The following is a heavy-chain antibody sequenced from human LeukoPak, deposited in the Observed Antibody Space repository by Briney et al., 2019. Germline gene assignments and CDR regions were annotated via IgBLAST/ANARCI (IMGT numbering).Heavy chain of an antibody. J-gene: IGHJ4*02. V-gene: IGHV4-39*01. CDR2: INYGGTT. D-gene: IGHD3-10*01. Sequence: SETLSLTCTVSGGSISSSNYYWSWIRQPPGKELEWIASINYGGTTYYTPSLKSRVTISVDTSKNQFSLRLSSVTAADTAVYFCARYVVFGSGKYYFDYWGQGSLVTVSS. CDR3: ARYVVFGSGKYYFDY. CDR1: GGSISSSNYY.